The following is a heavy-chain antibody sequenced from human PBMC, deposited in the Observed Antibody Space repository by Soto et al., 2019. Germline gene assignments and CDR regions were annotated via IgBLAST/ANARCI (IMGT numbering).Heavy chain of an antibody. J-gene: IGHJ1*01. CDR1: GFTSSSNP. D-gene: IGHD3-22*01. CDR2: ISSDGNSK. CDR3: AREDRSSGYAGTFQH. V-gene: IGHV3-30-3*01. Sequence: QGQLVESGGGVVQPGRSLRLSCTVTGFTSSSNPMHWVRQAPGKGLEWVTVISSDGNSKSYADSVKGRFSFSRDNSXTTLFLEMNSLRPEDTAVYYCAREDRSSGYAGTFQHWGPGTLVTVSS.